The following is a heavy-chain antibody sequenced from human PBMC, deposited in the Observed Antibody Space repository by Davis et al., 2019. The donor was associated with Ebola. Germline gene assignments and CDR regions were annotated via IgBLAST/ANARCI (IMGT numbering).Heavy chain of an antibody. CDR3: SRDIWDY. CDR2: IRSNLYGGTT. V-gene: IGHV3-49*03. D-gene: IGHD2-21*01. Sequence: PGGPLRLSCTGSGFSFGDFGMSWYRQAPGKGLEWVGFIRSNLYGGTTEYAASVKGRFTISRDDPKSIAYLQMNSLKAEDTAMYYCSRDIWDYWGQGTLVTVSS. J-gene: IGHJ4*02. CDR1: GFSFGDFG.